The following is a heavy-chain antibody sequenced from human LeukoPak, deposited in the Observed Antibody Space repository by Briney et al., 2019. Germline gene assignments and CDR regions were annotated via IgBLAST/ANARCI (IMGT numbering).Heavy chain of an antibody. CDR1: GGSIGWDY. CDR2: IYKSGST. Sequence: TSETLSLTCTVSGGSIGWDYCSWSRQSAGKGLEWIGRIYKSGSTNYNPSFRRRVTMSVDTSKNQFSLSVTAVSAADTAVYYCAREEHFLDSNGYSHYFPSWGQGSLVTVSS. D-gene: IGHD3-22*01. CDR3: AREEHFLDSNGYSHYFPS. V-gene: IGHV4-4*07. J-gene: IGHJ4*02.